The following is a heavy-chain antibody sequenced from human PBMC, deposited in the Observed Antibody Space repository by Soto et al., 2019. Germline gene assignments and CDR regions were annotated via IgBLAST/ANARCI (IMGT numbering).Heavy chain of an antibody. Sequence: QVQLQQWGAGPLRPLETLSLTCGVSGGSFSGYYGAWIRQSPGKGLGWIGEINDRGSINYNPSLKSRVSISVDTSKNHYSLNLRSVTAADTAVYYCARESHDILTGPPWVWYFDLWGRGTLVTVSS. J-gene: IGHJ2*01. V-gene: IGHV4-34*01. D-gene: IGHD3-9*01. CDR1: GGSFSGYY. CDR3: ARESHDILTGPPWVWYFDL. CDR2: INDRGSI.